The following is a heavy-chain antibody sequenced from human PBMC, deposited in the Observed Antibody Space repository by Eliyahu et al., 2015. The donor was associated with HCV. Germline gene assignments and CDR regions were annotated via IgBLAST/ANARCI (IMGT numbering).Heavy chain of an antibody. D-gene: IGHD5-24*01. Sequence: MGIIYPGDSDTRYSPSFQGQVTISADETINTAYLQWSSLKASDSAMYYCARQRGMATTDYFQNAMDVWGQGTTVTVSS. J-gene: IGHJ6*02. V-gene: IGHV5-51*01. CDR2: IYPGDSDT. CDR3: ARQRGMATTDYFQNAMDV.